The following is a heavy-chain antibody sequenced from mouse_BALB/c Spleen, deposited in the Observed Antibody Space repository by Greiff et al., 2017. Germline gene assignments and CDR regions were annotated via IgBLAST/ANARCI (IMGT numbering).Heavy chain of an antibody. J-gene: IGHJ4*01. CDR2: INPNNGGT. V-gene: IGHV1-18*01. Sequence: VQLQRSGPELVKPGASVKISCKTSGYTFTEYTMHWVKQSHGKSLEWIGGINPNNGGTSYNQKFKGKATLTVDKSSSTAYMELRSLTPEDSAVYYCAKWLLRRYYAMDYWGQGTSVTVSS. CDR3: AKWLLRRYYAMDY. D-gene: IGHD2-3*01. CDR1: GYTFTEYT.